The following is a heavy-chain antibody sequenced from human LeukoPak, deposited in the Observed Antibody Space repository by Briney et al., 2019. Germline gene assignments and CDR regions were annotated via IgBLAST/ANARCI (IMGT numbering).Heavy chain of an antibody. J-gene: IGHJ4*02. Sequence: GGSLRLSCAASGFTFSSYWMSWVRQAPGKGLEWVANIKQDGSEKYYVDSVKGRFTISRDNAKNSLYLQMNSLRAEDTAVYYGARESGSSGRAGYLDHWGQGTLVTVSS. D-gene: IGHD6-19*01. V-gene: IGHV3-7*01. CDR1: GFTFSSYW. CDR3: ARESGSSGRAGYLDH. CDR2: IKQDGSEK.